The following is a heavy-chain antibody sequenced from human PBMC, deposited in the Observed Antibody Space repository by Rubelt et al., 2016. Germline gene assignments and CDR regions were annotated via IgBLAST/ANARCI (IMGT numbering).Heavy chain of an antibody. J-gene: IGHJ4*02. CDR1: GGSISSYY. Sequence: TCTVSGGSISSYYWSWIRQPAGKGLEWIGRIYTSGSTNYNPSLKSRVTISVDTSKNQFSLKLSSVTAADTAVYYCARLSSIGSSAGASGIDYWGQGTLVTVSS. CDR3: ARLSSIGSSAGASGIDY. CDR2: IYTSGST. D-gene: IGHD6-6*01. V-gene: IGHV4-4*07.